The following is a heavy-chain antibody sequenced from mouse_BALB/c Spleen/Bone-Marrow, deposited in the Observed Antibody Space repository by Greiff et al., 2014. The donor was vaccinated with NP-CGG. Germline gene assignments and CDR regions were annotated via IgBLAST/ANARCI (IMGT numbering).Heavy chain of an antibody. V-gene: IGHV5-4*02. CDR2: VSDGGNYT. CDR1: GFTFSDYY. J-gene: IGHJ4*01. D-gene: IGHD2-10*02. Sequence: EVQLVESGGGLVKPGGSLKLSCAASGFTFSDYYMCWIRQTPEKRLEWVATVSDGGNYTYYPDSVKGRFTISRDNAKNNLYLQMSSLKSEDTAMYYCVRSGETYGAMDYWGQGTSVAVSS. CDR3: VRSGETYGAMDY.